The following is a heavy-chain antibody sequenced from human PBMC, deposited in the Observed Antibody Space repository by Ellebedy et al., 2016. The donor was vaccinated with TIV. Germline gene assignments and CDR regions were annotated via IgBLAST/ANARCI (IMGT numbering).Heavy chain of an antibody. Sequence: GESLKISXAASGFTFSSYWMHWVRQAPGKGLEWVASLSYNGRNEYYRDSVKGRVTISRDFSENTQYLQMNSLRAEDTAVYYCARDDTTGLHYIDYWGQGTLVTVSS. CDR1: GFTFSSYW. V-gene: IGHV3-30*03. J-gene: IGHJ4*02. CDR3: ARDDTTGLHYIDY. D-gene: IGHD6-19*01. CDR2: LSYNGRNE.